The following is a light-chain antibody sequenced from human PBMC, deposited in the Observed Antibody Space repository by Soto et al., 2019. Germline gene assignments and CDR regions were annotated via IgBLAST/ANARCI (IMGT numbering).Light chain of an antibody. CDR1: TSDVGSHNF. J-gene: IGLJ3*02. Sequence: QSALTQPASVSGSPGQSITISCTGTTSDVGSHNFVSWYQQYPGKAPKLLIYEASKRPSGLSNRFSGSKSGNTASLTISGLQAEDEADYYCCSLTNGATGVFCGGTKLTVL. V-gene: IGLV2-23*01. CDR2: EAS. CDR3: CSLTNGATGV.